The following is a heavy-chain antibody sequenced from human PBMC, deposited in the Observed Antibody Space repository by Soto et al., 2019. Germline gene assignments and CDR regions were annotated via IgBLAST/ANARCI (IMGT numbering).Heavy chain of an antibody. CDR2: IYPGDSDT. V-gene: IGHV5-51*01. J-gene: IGHJ4*02. D-gene: IGHD1-26*01. Sequence: GESLKISCNASGYSFTSYWIGWVRQMPGKGLEWMGIIYPGDSDTIHSPSFQGQVTISADKSISTAYLQWNSLKASDTAMYYCARPPYSASYYYFDQWGQGTPVTVSS. CDR3: ARPPYSASYYYFDQ. CDR1: GYSFTSYW.